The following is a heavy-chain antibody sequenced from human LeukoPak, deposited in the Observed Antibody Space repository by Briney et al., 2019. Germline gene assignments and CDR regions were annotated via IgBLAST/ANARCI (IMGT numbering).Heavy chain of an antibody. V-gene: IGHV3-9*01. J-gene: IGHJ4*02. CDR3: AKDGDSSGYDY. CDR1: GFTFDDYA. CDR2: ISWNSGGI. D-gene: IGHD3-22*01. Sequence: GGSLRLSCAASGFTFDDYAMHWVRQAPGKGLEWVSGISWNSGGIGYADSVKGRFTISRDNAKNSLYLQMNSLRAEDTALYYCAKDGDSSGYDYWGQGALVTVSS.